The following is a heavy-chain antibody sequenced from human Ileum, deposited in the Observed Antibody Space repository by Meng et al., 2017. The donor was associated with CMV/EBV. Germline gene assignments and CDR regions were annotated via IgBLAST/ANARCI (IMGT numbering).Heavy chain of an antibody. CDR2: IDPDTGAT. D-gene: IGHD3-16*01. CDR1: GYTFRINY. Sequence: SCKASGYTFRINYIQWLRQAPGQGLEWMGRIDPDTGATYSAQKFQGRVTMTRDTSISTAYLELTSLIFDDTAVYYCARGYSYACDYWGQGALVTVSS. CDR3: ARGYSYACDY. V-gene: IGHV1-2*06. J-gene: IGHJ4*02.